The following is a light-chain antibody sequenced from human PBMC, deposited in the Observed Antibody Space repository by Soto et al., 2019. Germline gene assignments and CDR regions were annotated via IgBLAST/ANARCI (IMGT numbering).Light chain of an antibody. V-gene: IGKV1-5*03. CDR2: KAS. CDR1: QSISSW. J-gene: IGKJ3*01. CDR3: QQYNSYAFT. Sequence: DIQMTHSPSTLSASVGDRVTITCRASQSISSWLAWYQQKPGKAPKLLIYKASSLESGVPSRFSGSGSGTEFTLTISSLQPADFATYYCQQYNSYAFTFGPGTKVDIK.